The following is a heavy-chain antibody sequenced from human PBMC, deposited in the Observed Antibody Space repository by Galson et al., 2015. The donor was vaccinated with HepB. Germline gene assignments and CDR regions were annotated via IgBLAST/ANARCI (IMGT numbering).Heavy chain of an antibody. CDR1: GYTFTSYD. J-gene: IGHJ4*01. V-gene: IGHV1-3*01. Sequence: SVKVSCKASGYTFTSYDITWARQAPGQGLEWMGWINAGNANTKYSQKFQGRVTITRDTSASTAYMEMSSLRSEDTAVYYCARGTGLGPFDYWGHGTLVTVPS. CDR3: ARGTGLGPFDY. CDR2: INAGNANT. D-gene: IGHD3/OR15-3a*01.